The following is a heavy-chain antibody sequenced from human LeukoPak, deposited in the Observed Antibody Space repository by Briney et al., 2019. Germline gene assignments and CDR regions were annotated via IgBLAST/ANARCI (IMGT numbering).Heavy chain of an antibody. V-gene: IGHV1-2*02. D-gene: IGHD3-10*01. J-gene: IGHJ4*02. CDR3: ARGGGSGSYYFYYFDY. Sequence: ASVKVSCKASGYTFTGYYMHWVRQAPGQGLEWMGWINPNSGGTNYAQKFQGRVTMTRDTSISTAYMELSRLRSDDTAVYYCARGGGSGSYYFYYFDYWGQGTLVTVSS. CDR1: GYTFTGYY. CDR2: INPNSGGT.